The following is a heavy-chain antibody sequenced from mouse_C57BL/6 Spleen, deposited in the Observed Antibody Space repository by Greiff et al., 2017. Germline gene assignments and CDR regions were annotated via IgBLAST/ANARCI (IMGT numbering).Heavy chain of an antibody. CDR1: GYTFTSYG. CDR2: IYPRSGNT. V-gene: IGHV1-81*01. J-gene: IGHJ3*01. D-gene: IGHD1-1*01. CDR3: AREGGSSSWFAY. Sequence: QVQLQQSGAELARPGASVKLSCKASGYTFTSYGISWVKQRTGQGLEWIGEIYPRSGNTYYNEKFKGKATLTADKSSSTAYMELRSLTSEDSAVXFCAREGGSSSWFAYWGQGTLVTVSA.